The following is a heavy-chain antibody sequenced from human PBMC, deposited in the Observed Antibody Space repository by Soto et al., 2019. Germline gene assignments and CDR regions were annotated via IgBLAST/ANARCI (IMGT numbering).Heavy chain of an antibody. J-gene: IGHJ3*02. CDR2: INPNSGGT. D-gene: IGHD3-10*01. CDR3: AASMVRGAGGDAFDI. V-gene: IGHV1-2*04. CDR1: GYTFTGYY. Sequence: EASVTVCCKASGYTFTGYYMHWVRQAPGQGLEWMGWINPNSGGTNYAQKFQGWVTMTRDTSISTAYMELSRLRSDDTAVYYCAASMVRGAGGDAFDIWGQGTMVTVSS.